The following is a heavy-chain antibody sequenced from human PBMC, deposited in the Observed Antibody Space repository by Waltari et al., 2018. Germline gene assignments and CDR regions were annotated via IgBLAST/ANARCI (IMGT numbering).Heavy chain of an antibody. D-gene: IGHD6-19*01. CDR2: IYYSGST. J-gene: IGHJ4*02. Sequence: SLTCTVSGGSISSYYWSWIRQPPGKGLEWIGYIYYSGSTNYNPSLKSRVTISVDTSKNQFSLKLSSVTAADTAVYYCAREPPAVAGGFDYWGQGTLVTVSS. CDR1: GGSISSYY. V-gene: IGHV4-59*01. CDR3: AREPPAVAGGFDY.